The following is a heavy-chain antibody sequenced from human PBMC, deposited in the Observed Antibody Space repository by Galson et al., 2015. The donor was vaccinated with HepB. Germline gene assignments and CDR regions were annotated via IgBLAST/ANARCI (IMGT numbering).Heavy chain of an antibody. J-gene: IGHJ3*02. CDR3: ARDGSGYFFGARNAAFDI. CDR2: IPYDERTQ. CDR1: TFTFGDYV. D-gene: IGHD3-3*01. Sequence: SLRLSCAASTFTFGDYVMHWVRQAPGEGLEWVAAIPYDERTQYYADSVRGRFTISRDNSKNTLFLQMSSLRPEDTAVYYCARDGSGYFFGARNAAFDIWGQGTMVTVSS. V-gene: IGHV3-30*03.